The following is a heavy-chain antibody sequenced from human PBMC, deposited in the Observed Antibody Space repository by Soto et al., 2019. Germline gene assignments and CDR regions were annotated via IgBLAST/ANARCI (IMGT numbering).Heavy chain of an antibody. CDR1: GGTFSSYT. CDR3: ARTKYSSSWYDNY. D-gene: IGHD6-13*01. V-gene: IGHV1-69*02. CDR2: IIPILGIA. Sequence: QVQLVQSGAEVKKPGSSVKVSCKASGGTFSSYTISWVRQAPGQGLEWMGRIIPILGIANYAQKFQGRVTXTXDXXTSTAYMELSSLRSEDTAVYYCARTKYSSSWYDNYWGQGTLVTVSS. J-gene: IGHJ4*02.